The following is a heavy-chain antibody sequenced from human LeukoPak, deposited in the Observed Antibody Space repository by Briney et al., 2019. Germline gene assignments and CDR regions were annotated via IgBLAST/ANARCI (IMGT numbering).Heavy chain of an antibody. CDR1: GFTFSSSA. Sequence: GGSLRLSCAASGFTFSSSAMSWVRQAPGKGLEWVSAISNNGGYTYYADSVQGRFTISRDNSKNTLYLQVNSLRAEDTAVYYCAKGGKWDVTPFDYWGQGTLVTVS. J-gene: IGHJ4*02. CDR3: AKGGKWDVTPFDY. D-gene: IGHD1-26*01. CDR2: ISNNGGYT. V-gene: IGHV3-23*01.